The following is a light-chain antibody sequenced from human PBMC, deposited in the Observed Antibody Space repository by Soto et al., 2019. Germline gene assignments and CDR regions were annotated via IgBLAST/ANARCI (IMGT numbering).Light chain of an antibody. V-gene: IGLV2-14*01. J-gene: IGLJ3*02. CDR1: NSDVGGYNR. CDR3: SSFTGSSTWV. Sequence: QSVLTQPASVSGSPGQSITISCTGTNSDVGGYNRVSWSQQHPGKAPKLMIYEVTERPSGVSYRFSGSKSGNTASLTISGLQPEDEADYYCSSFTGSSTWVFGGGTQLTVL. CDR2: EVT.